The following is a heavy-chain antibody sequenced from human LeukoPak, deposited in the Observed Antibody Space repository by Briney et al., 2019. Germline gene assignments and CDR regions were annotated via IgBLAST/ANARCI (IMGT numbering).Heavy chain of an antibody. CDR3: ATRSSTSPGYFDP. CDR1: GFTVSSNY. D-gene: IGHD2-2*01. Sequence: SGGSLRLSCAASGFTVSSNYMSWVRQAPGKGLEWVSAITGSGDNTYYAESVKGRFTISRDNFKNTLYLQMSSPRAEDTAVYYCATRSSTSPGYFDPWGQGTLVTVSS. CDR2: ITGSGDNT. V-gene: IGHV3-23*01. J-gene: IGHJ5*02.